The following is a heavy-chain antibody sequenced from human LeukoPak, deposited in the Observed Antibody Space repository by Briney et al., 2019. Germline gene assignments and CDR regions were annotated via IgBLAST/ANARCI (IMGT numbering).Heavy chain of an antibody. CDR2: LKPDGSEK. CDR3: ARATVAAAGDY. CDR1: GFTFSSYW. J-gene: IGHJ4*02. V-gene: IGHV3-7*04. D-gene: IGHD6-13*01. Sequence: GGSLRLSCAASGFTFSSYWMTWVRQAPGKGLEWVANLKPDGSEKYYVDSVKGRFTISRDNAKNSLFLLMTSLRAEDTAVYYCARATVAAAGDYWGQGTLVTVSS.